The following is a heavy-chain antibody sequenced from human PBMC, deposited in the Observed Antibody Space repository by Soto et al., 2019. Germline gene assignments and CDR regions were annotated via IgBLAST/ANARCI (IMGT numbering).Heavy chain of an antibody. CDR1: GFTFSSYA. J-gene: IGHJ4*02. CDR3: AKDSHDYSWGSYRYSYYFDY. CDR2: ISGSGGST. Sequence: EVQLLESGGGLVQPGGSLRLSCAASGFTFSSYAMSWVRQAPGKGLEWVSAISGSGGSTYYADSVKGRFTISRDNSKNTLYLQMNSLRAEDTAVYYCAKDSHDYSWGSYRYSYYFDYWGQGTLVTGSS. D-gene: IGHD3-16*02. V-gene: IGHV3-23*01.